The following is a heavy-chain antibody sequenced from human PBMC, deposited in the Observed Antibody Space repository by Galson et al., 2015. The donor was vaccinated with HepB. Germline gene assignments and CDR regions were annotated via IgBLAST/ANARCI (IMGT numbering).Heavy chain of an antibody. CDR2: IVPIFGTT. D-gene: IGHD3-22*01. CDR1: GDTFTSYS. CDR3: ARRASAFYYYDSSGYFLDAFDI. V-gene: IGHV1-69*06. Sequence: SVKVSCKASGDTFTSYSISWLRQAPGQGPEWMGGIVPIFGTTCYSQNFQGRVTITADKSTSTTYMELSSLRSEDTAVYYCARRASAFYYYDSSGYFLDAFDIWGQGTMVTVSS. J-gene: IGHJ3*02.